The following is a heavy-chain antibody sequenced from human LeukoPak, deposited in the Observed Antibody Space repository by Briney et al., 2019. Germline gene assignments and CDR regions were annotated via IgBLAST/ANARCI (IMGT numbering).Heavy chain of an antibody. CDR1: GYTFTSYG. D-gene: IGHD6-19*01. CDR3: ARDLFSFSSSVWYGFDY. J-gene: IGHJ4*02. V-gene: IGHV1-18*01. CDR2: ISAYNGNT. Sequence: ASVKVSCKASGYTFTSYGISWVRQAPGQGLEWMGWISAYNGNTNYAQKLQGRVTMTTDTSTSTAYMELRSLRSDDTAVYYCARDLFSFSSSVWYGFDYWGQGTLVSVSS.